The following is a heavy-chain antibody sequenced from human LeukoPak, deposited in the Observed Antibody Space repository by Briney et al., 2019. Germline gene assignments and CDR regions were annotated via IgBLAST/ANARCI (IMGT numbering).Heavy chain of an antibody. J-gene: IGHJ3*02. Sequence: GRSLRLSCAASGFTFSSYGMHWVRQAPGKGLEWVAVISYDGSNKYYADSVKGRFTISRDNSKNTLYLQMNSLRAEDTAVYYCGKGRTGTTLASDIWGQGTMVTVSS. CDR3: GKGRTGTTLASDI. D-gene: IGHD1-1*01. CDR1: GFTFSSYG. CDR2: ISYDGSNK. V-gene: IGHV3-30*18.